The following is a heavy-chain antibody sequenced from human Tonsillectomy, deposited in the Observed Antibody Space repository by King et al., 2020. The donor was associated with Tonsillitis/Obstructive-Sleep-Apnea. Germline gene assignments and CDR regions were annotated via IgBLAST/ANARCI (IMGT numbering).Heavy chain of an antibody. CDR1: GFTVSSHY. Sequence: VQLVESGGGLVLPGGSLRLSCAASGFTVSSHYMSWVRQAPGKGLEWVAVIYSGGSKYYADSVKGRLTISRDNSKNTLYLQMNSLRAEDTALFYCARVSPTNPRPYYYYMDVWGKGTTVTVSS. V-gene: IGHV3-66*01. CDR3: ARVSPTNPRPYYYYMDV. J-gene: IGHJ6*03. CDR2: IYSGGSK. D-gene: IGHD2-8*01.